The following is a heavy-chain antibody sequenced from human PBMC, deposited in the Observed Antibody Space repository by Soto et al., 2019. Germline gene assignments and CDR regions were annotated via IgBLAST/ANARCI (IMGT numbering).Heavy chain of an antibody. CDR1: GYSFTSYW. J-gene: IGHJ6*02. CDR2: IYPGDSDT. Sequence: GESLKISCKGSGYSFTSYWIGWVRQMLGKGLEWMGIIYPGDSDTRYSPSFQGQVTISADKSISTAYLQWSSLKASDTAMYYCARSPGYCSSTSCYEDYYGMDVWGQGTTVTVSS. V-gene: IGHV5-51*01. CDR3: ARSPGYCSSTSCYEDYYGMDV. D-gene: IGHD2-2*01.